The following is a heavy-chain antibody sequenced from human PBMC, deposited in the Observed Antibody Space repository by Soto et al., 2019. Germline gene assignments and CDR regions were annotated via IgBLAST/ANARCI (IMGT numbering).Heavy chain of an antibody. CDR3: AAVRIPLVRGVILMNWFDP. CDR1: GFTFTTSA. J-gene: IGHJ5*02. Sequence: QMQLVQSGPEVKKPGTSVKVSCKTSGFTFTTSAMQWVRQARGQRLEWIGWIVVGSGSTNYAQKFQESVTMTRDLSTSTADMERSSLRSEDTAVYYCAAVRIPLVRGVILMNWFDPWGQGTLVTVSS. CDR2: IVVGSGST. D-gene: IGHD3-10*01. V-gene: IGHV1-58*02.